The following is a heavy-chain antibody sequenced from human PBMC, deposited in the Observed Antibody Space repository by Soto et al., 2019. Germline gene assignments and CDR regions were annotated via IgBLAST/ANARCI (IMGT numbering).Heavy chain of an antibody. J-gene: IGHJ3*02. CDR2: IWYDGSNK. V-gene: IGHV3-33*01. D-gene: IGHD3-9*01. CDR3: ARGERAVLRYFDWLSYAFDI. CDR1: GFTFSSYG. Sequence: LRLSCAASGFTFSSYGMHWVRQAPGKGLEWVAVIWYDGSNKYYADSVKGRFTISRDNSKNTLYLQMNSLRAEDTAVYYCARGERAVLRYFDWLSYAFDIWGQGTMVTVSS.